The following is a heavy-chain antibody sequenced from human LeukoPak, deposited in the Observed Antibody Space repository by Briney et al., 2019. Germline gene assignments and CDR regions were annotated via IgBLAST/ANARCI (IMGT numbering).Heavy chain of an antibody. V-gene: IGHV4-59*01. D-gene: IGHD3-10*01. J-gene: IGHJ4*02. CDR2: IYYSGST. CDR1: GGSISSYY. CDR3: ARETMVRGVITDDY. Sequence: PSETLSLTCTVSGGSISSYYWSWIRQPPGKGLEWIGYIYYSGSTNYNPSLKSRVTISVDTSKNQFSLKLSSVTAADTAVYCCARETMVRGVITDDYWGQGTLVAVSS.